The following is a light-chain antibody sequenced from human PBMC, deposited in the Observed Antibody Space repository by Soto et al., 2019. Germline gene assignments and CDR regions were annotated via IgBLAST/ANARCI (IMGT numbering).Light chain of an antibody. CDR1: QSISSW. J-gene: IGKJ1*01. Sequence: DIQMTQSPATLSASVGDRVTFTCRASQSISSWLAWYQQKPGKVPKLLIDHASSLESGVPSRLSGSGSGTEFTLTISSLQPDDFATYYCQQYNTYPWTLGQGTRVEIK. CDR3: QQYNTYPWT. CDR2: HAS. V-gene: IGKV1-5*01.